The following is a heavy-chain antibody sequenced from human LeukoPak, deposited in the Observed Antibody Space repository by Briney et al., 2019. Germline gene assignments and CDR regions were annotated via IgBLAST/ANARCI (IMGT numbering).Heavy chain of an antibody. D-gene: IGHD1-26*01. CDR1: GYTFTNHS. V-gene: IGHV1-18*01. J-gene: IGHJ4*02. CDR3: ARGPGGGSYPPPLY. CDR2: ISAYNGNT. Sequence: VASVKVSCKASGYTFTNHSISWVRQAPGQGLEWMGWISAYNGNTNYAQKLQGRVTMTTDTSTSTAYMELRSLRSDDTAVYYCARGPGGGSYPPPLYWGQGTLVTVSS.